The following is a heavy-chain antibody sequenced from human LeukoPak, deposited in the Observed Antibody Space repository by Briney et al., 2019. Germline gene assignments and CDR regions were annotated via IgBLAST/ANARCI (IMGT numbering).Heavy chain of an antibody. CDR1: GYTFTGYY. J-gene: IGHJ5*02. D-gene: IGHD6-6*01. CDR3: ARGTSIAAQNWFDP. V-gene: IGHV1-2*02. Sequence: ASVTVSCKASGYTFTGYYMHWVRQAPGQGLEWMGWINPNSGGTNYAQKFQGRVTMTRDTSISTAYMELSRLRSDDTAVYYCARGTSIAAQNWFDPWGQGTLVTVSS. CDR2: INPNSGGT.